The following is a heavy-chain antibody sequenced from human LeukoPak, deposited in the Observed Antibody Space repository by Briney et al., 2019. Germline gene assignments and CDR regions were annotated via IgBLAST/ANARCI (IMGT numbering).Heavy chain of an antibody. V-gene: IGHV5-51*01. J-gene: IGHJ4*02. CDR3: ARSPRYNWNDLFLGELGFDY. CDR1: GYSFTSYW. CDR2: IHPGDSDT. Sequence: GESLKISCKGSGYSFTSYWIGWVRQMPGKGLEWMGIIHPGDSDTRYSPSFQGQVTISADKSISTAYLQWSSLKASDTAMYYCARSPRYNWNDLFLGELGFDYWGQGTLVTVSS. D-gene: IGHD1-1*01.